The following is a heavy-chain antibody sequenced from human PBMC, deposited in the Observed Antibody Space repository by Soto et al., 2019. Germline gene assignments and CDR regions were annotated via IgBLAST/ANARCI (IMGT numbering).Heavy chain of an antibody. CDR2: ISVYNGNK. CDR1: GYTFNNYG. V-gene: IGHV1-18*01. D-gene: IGHD3-10*01. J-gene: IGHJ6*02. Sequence: ASVKVSCKASGYTFNNYGVTWVRQAPGQGLEWLGWISVYNGNKNYAKKVQGRVSMTADTSTSTAHMELRSLQSDDTAVYFCARVAITLIRGLKVDFYSMDVWGQGTTVTVSS. CDR3: ARVAITLIRGLKVDFYSMDV.